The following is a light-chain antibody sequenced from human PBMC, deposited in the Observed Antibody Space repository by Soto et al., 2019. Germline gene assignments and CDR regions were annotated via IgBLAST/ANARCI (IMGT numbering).Light chain of an antibody. V-gene: IGKV3-11*01. CDR1: QSVDNY. J-gene: IGKJ5*01. Sequence: EIVLTQSPATLSLSPGERATLSCRASQSVDNYLDWYQQKPGQAPRLLIYESSNRATGIPARFSGSGSGTDFTLTISSLEPEDFAVYYCQQRSSAITFGQGTRLEIK. CDR3: QQRSSAIT. CDR2: ESS.